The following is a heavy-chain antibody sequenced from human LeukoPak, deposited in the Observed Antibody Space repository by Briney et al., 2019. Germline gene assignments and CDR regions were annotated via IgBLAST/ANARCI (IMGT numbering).Heavy chain of an antibody. D-gene: IGHD6-19*01. J-gene: IGHJ4*02. CDR1: GFTFSSYW. CDR3: ARGCRSGCFDY. V-gene: IGHV3-74*01. Sequence: GGFLRLSCAASGFTFSSYWMHWVRQAPGKGLVWVSRINSDGSSTSYADSVKGRFTISRDNAKNTLYLQMNSLRAEDTAVYYCARGCRSGCFDYWGQGTLVTVSS. CDR2: INSDGSST.